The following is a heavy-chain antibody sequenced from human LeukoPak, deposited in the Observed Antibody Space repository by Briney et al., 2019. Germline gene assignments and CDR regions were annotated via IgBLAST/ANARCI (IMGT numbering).Heavy chain of an antibody. V-gene: IGHV3-23*01. J-gene: IGHJ4*02. Sequence: GGSLRLSCAACGFTFSSYAMSWVRQAPGKGLEWVSAISGSGGSTYYADSVKGRFTISRDNSKNTLYLQMNSLRAEDTAVYYCAKGSSGWYGGYWGQGTLVTVSS. CDR1: GFTFSSYA. CDR2: ISGSGGST. CDR3: AKGSSGWYGGY. D-gene: IGHD6-19*01.